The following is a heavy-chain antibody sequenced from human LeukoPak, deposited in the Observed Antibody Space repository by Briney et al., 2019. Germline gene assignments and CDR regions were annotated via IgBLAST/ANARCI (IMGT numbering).Heavy chain of an antibody. Sequence: SETLSLTCTVSGGSISSYYWSWIRQPAGKGLEWIGRIHTSGSTNYNPSLKSRVTMSVDTSKNQFSLKLSSVTAADTAVYYCARAPSETYYYGSGSPYYYYYGIGVWGQGTTVTVSS. CDR2: IHTSGST. CDR1: GGSISSYY. V-gene: IGHV4-4*07. J-gene: IGHJ6*02. CDR3: ARAPSETYYYGSGSPYYYYYGIGV. D-gene: IGHD3-10*01.